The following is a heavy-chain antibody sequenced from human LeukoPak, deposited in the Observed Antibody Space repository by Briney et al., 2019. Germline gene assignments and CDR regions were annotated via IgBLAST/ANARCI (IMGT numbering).Heavy chain of an antibody. CDR2: IKQDGSEK. CDR3: ARDEGVADV. D-gene: IGHD3-3*01. V-gene: IGHV3-7*01. Sequence: GGSLRLSCVASGFTFSSYWMGWVRQAPGKGLEWVANIKQDGSEKNCVDSVKGRFTISRDNAKKSLFLQINSLRVEDTAVYYCARDEGVADVWGKGTTVTVSS. J-gene: IGHJ6*04. CDR1: GFTFSSYW.